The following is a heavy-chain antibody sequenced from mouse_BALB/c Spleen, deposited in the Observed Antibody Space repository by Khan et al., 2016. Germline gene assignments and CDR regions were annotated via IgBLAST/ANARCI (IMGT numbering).Heavy chain of an antibody. V-gene: IGHV2-6*02. CDR3: ARRDDGGGAMDY. CDR1: GFSLTSYG. CDR2: IWSDRST. J-gene: IGHJ4*01. D-gene: IGHD2-3*01. Sequence: VQLQESGPGLVAPSQSLSITCTVSGFSLTSYGVHWVRQPPGKGLEWLVVIWSDRSTTYNSALKSRLSISKDNSKSQVFLKMNSLQTDDTVMYYCARRDDGGGAMDYGGQGTSVTVSS.